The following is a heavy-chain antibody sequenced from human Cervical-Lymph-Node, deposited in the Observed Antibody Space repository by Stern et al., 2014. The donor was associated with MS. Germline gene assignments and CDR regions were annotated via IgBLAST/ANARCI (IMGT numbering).Heavy chain of an antibody. V-gene: IGHV2-70*04. CDR3: ARIQWSIIDY. CDR1: GFSLTTSGMR. Sequence: ESGPALVKPTQTLTLTCTFSGFSLTTSGMRLNWIRQPPGKALEWLARIDWDDEKIYNTFMKARLTISKDNTHSQVFLTMTNMDPVDTATYYCARIQWSIIDYWGQGILVTVSS. J-gene: IGHJ4*02. CDR2: IDWDDEK. D-gene: IGHD2-15*01.